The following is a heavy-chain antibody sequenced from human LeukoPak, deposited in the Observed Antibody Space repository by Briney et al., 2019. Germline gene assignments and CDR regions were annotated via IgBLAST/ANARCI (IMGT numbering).Heavy chain of an antibody. CDR2: IYYSGST. D-gene: IGHD2-21*02. Sequence: GSLRLSCAASGFTFSSYAMSWVRQPPGKGLEWIGYIYYSGSTNYNPSLKSRVTISVDTSKNQFSLKLSSVTAADTAVYYCARYCGGDCYIGDAFDIWGQGTMVTVSS. CDR1: GFTFSSYA. J-gene: IGHJ3*02. V-gene: IGHV4-59*01. CDR3: ARYCGGDCYIGDAFDI.